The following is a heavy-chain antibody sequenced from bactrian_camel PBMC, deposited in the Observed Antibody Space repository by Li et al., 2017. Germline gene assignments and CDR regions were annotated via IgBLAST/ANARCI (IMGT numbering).Heavy chain of an antibody. CDR3: ATGDRSGGFFCYTYDH. Sequence: VQLVESGGGSVRPGGSLTLSCAASGDTFDANCLGWFRQGPGKAREQVAAIYTGGGDTNYADSVKGRATFSQDSAKNTLTLQISSLTPDDTAVYYCATGDRSGGFFCYTYDHWGQGTQVTVS. CDR2: IYTGGGDT. V-gene: IGHV3S54*01. D-gene: IGHD2*01. J-gene: IGHJ4*01. CDR1: GDTFDANC.